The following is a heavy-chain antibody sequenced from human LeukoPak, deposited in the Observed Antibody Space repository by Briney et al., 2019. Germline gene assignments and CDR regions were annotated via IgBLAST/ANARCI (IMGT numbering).Heavy chain of an antibody. CDR3: AKPDCTSSSCYTIAS. CDR2: ISDSGGET. D-gene: IGHD2-2*02. Sequence: GGSLRLSCAASGFTFSYYAMSWVRQAPGRGLEWVSVISDSGGETSYADSGKGRFTISRDNSKNTVYLQMSSLRAEDTAVYYCAKPDCTSSSCYTIASWGQGTLVTVSS. J-gene: IGHJ4*02. CDR1: GFTFSYYA. V-gene: IGHV3-23*01.